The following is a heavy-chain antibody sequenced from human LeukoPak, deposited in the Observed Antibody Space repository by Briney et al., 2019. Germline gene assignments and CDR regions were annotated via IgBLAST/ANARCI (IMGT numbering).Heavy chain of an antibody. D-gene: IGHD5-24*01. CDR1: GFTFSNYA. CDR3: AKDYASDMATAPFDY. CDR2: ISGSGGST. V-gene: IGHV3-23*01. Sequence: GGSLRLSCAASGFTFSNYAMSCVRQAPGKRLEWVSVISGSGGSTYYADSVKGRFPISRDNSKNTLYLQMNSLRAEDTAVYYCAKDYASDMATAPFDYWGQGTLVTVSS. J-gene: IGHJ4*02.